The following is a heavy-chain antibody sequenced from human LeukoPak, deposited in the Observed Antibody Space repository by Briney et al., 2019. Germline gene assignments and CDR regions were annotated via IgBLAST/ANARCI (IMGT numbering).Heavy chain of an antibody. V-gene: IGHV4-4*07. CDR1: GGSISSYY. CDR2: IYTSGST. Sequence: SETLSLTCTVSGGSISSYYWSWIRQPAGKGLEWIGRIYTSGSTNYNPSLKSRVTISVDTSRNQFSLKLSSVTAADTAVYYCARHRFSFNYYYYGMDVWGQGTTVTVSS. D-gene: IGHD3-3*01. J-gene: IGHJ6*02. CDR3: ARHRFSFNYYYYGMDV.